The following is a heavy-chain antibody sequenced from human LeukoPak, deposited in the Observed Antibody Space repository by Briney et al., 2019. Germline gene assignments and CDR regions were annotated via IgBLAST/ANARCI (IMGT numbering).Heavy chain of an antibody. Sequence: SETLSLTCTVSGGSISSSSYYWGWIRQPPGKGLEWIGSIYYSGSTNYNPSLKSRVTISVDTSKNQFSLKLSSVTAADTAVYYCARDRATRSYGWFDPWGQGTLVTVSS. D-gene: IGHD3-16*01. J-gene: IGHJ5*02. CDR3: ARDRATRSYGWFDP. V-gene: IGHV4-39*07. CDR1: GGSISSSSYY. CDR2: IYYSGST.